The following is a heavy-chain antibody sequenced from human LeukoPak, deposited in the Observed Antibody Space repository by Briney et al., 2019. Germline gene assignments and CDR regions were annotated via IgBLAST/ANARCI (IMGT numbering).Heavy chain of an antibody. CDR1: GFTFSSYW. J-gene: IGHJ4*02. V-gene: IGHV3-74*01. Sequence: PGGSLRLSCAASGFTFSSYWMHWVRQAPGKGLVWVSRINTDGSSTSYADSVKGRFTISRDNAKNTLYLQMNSLRAEDMAVYYCATLIAVAGPFDYWGQGTLVTVSS. CDR2: INTDGSST. D-gene: IGHD6-19*01. CDR3: ATLIAVAGPFDY.